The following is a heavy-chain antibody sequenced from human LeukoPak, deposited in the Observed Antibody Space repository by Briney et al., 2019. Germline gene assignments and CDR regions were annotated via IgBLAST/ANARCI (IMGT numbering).Heavy chain of an antibody. D-gene: IGHD3-22*01. J-gene: IGHJ4*02. V-gene: IGHV3-23*01. CDR1: GFTFSSYA. Sequence: GGSLRLSCAAPGFTFSSYAMSLVRQAPGKGLEWVSAISGSGGSTYYADSVKGRFTISRDNSKNTLYLQMNSLRAEDTAVYYCARDRQLSYYYDSSGYSPPTHWGQGTLVTVSS. CDR3: ARDRQLSYYYDSSGYSPPTH. CDR2: ISGSGGST.